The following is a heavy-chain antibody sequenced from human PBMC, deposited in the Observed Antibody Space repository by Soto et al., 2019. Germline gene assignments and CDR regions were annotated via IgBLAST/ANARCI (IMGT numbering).Heavy chain of an antibody. CDR1: GDSVSSLYY. CDR2: VFHTGTT. CDR3: ARSAGCYALHS. V-gene: IGHV4-4*02. D-gene: IGHD2-15*01. J-gene: IGHJ4*02. Sequence: QVQLQESGPGLVKPSGTLSLTCAVSGDSVSSLYYWCWVRQPPGKGMDWIGEVFHTGTTSYNPSLTSPDNTSMDQSNHTFSLDLSPVTATDTAVYYCARSAGCYALHSWGPGTMVIVSS.